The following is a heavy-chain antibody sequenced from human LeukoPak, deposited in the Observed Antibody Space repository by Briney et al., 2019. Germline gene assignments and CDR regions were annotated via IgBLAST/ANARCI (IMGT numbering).Heavy chain of an antibody. D-gene: IGHD3-22*01. CDR3: ARVSYYYYDSSPYFDY. V-gene: IGHV3-23*01. CDR1: GFTFSSYA. CDR2: ISGSGDST. Sequence: PGGSLRLSCAASGFTFSSYAMSWVRQTPGKGLEWVSTISGSGDSTHYADSVKGRFTISRDNAKNSLYLQMNSLRAEDTAVYYCARVSYYYYDSSPYFDYWGQGTLVTVSS. J-gene: IGHJ4*02.